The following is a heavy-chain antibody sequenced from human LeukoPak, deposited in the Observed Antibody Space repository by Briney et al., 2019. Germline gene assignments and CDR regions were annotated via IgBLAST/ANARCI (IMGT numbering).Heavy chain of an antibody. CDR3: AKDVGYSSSWYRMESDY. CDR2: ISGSGGST. D-gene: IGHD6-13*01. Sequence: GGSLRLSGAASGFTFSGYGMHWVRQAPGKGLEWVSAISGSGGSTYYADSVKGRFTISRDNSKNTLYLQMNSLRAEDTAVYYCAKDVGYSSSWYRMESDYWGQGTLVTVSS. CDR1: GFTFSGYG. V-gene: IGHV3-23*01. J-gene: IGHJ4*02.